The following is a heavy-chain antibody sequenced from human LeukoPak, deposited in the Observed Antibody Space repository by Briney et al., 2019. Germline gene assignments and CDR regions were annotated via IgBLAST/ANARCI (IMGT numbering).Heavy chain of an antibody. CDR1: GFTFSSYA. V-gene: IGHV3-48*02. CDR2: ISSSSSTI. Sequence: PGGSLRLSCAASGFTFSSYAMSWVRQAPGKGLEWVSYISSSSSTIYYADSVKGRFTISRDNAKNSLYLQMNSLRDEDTAVYYCARGYYGSGSHFDYWGQGTLVTVSS. CDR3: ARGYYGSGSHFDY. D-gene: IGHD3-10*01. J-gene: IGHJ4*02.